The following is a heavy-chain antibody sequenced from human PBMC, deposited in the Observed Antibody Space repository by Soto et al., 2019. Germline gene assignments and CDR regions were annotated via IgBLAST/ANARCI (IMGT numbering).Heavy chain of an antibody. CDR3: AKRAGCSGGSCYYYYYYMDV. V-gene: IGHV3-23*01. D-gene: IGHD2-15*01. CDR2: ISGSGGST. Sequence: EVQLLESGGGLVQPGGSLRLSCAASGFTFSSYAMSWVRQAPGKGLEWVSAISGSGGSTYYADSVKGRFTISRDNSKNTLYLQMNSLRAGDPAVYYCAKRAGCSGGSCYYYYYYMDVWGKGTTVTVSS. CDR1: GFTFSSYA. J-gene: IGHJ6*03.